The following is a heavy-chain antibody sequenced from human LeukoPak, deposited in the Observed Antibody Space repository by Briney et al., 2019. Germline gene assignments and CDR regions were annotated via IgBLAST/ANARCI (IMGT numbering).Heavy chain of an antibody. CDR3: ARDRVAAAPVAYYYYGMDV. CDR1: GGSISSHY. V-gene: IGHV4-59*11. J-gene: IGHJ6*02. Sequence: SETLSLTCTVSGGSISSHYWSWLRQPPGKGLEGVGYIYYSVSTNYNPSLKSRVTISVYTSNNQFSLKLSSVTAADTAVYYCARDRVAAAPVAYYYYGMDVCGQGTTVTVSS. CDR2: IYYSVST. D-gene: IGHD6-13*01.